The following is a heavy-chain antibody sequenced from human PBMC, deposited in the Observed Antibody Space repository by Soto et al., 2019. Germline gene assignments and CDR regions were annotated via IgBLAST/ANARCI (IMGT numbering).Heavy chain of an antibody. Sequence: QVQLVQSGAEVRKPGASVKVSCKASGYTFSSHGIIWVRQAPGQGLEWMGWISGYKGNAKYAQRFQGRVTMTTDTTTGTVDMDVRSLGADDASVYYCAREGSYGWYDCWGQGTLVTVSS. CDR3: AREGSYGWYDC. D-gene: IGHD2-15*01. V-gene: IGHV1-18*01. CDR1: GYTFSSHG. J-gene: IGHJ5*01. CDR2: ISGYKGNA.